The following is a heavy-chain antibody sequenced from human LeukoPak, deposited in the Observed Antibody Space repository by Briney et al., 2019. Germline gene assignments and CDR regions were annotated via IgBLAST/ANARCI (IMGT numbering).Heavy chain of an antibody. CDR1: GYTFTSNY. CDR2: IYPRDGST. J-gene: IGHJ4*02. CDR3: ARDQEGFDY. Sequence: ASVKVSCKASGYTFTSNYIHWVRLAPGQGLEWMGMIYPRDGSTSYAQKFQGGVTVTRDTSTSTVHMELSGLRSEDTAVYYCARDQEGFDYWGQGTLVTVSS. V-gene: IGHV1-46*01.